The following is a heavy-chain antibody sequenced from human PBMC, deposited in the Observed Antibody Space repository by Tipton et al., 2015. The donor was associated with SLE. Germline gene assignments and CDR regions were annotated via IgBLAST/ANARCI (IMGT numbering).Heavy chain of an antibody. D-gene: IGHD6-19*01. CDR2: IYYSGST. Sequence: GLVKPSETLSLTCTVSGGSISSYYWSWIRQPPGKGLEWIGYIYYSGSTNYNPSLKSRVTMSVDTSKKQFSLKLSSVSAADTAVYYCARESGAVAGYDIWGQGTMVIVSS. V-gene: IGHV4-59*01. CDR3: ARESGAVAGYDI. CDR1: GGSISSYY. J-gene: IGHJ3*02.